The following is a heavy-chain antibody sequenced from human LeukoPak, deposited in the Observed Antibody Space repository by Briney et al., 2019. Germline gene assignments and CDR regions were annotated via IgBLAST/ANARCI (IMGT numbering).Heavy chain of an antibody. CDR3: SRVDENGYNFA. Sequence: GGSLRLSCAASGFSFSSYSMNWGRQAPGKGLEWVSSISGGSSYIYYADSVKGRFTISRDNAKNSLFLQMNSLRAEDTAVYYCSRVDENGYNFAWGQGTLVTVSS. V-gene: IGHV3-21*01. J-gene: IGHJ5*02. CDR2: ISGGSSYI. D-gene: IGHD5-24*01. CDR1: GFSFSSYS.